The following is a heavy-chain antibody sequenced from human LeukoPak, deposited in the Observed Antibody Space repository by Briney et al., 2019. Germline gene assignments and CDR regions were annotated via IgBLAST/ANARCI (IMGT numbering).Heavy chain of an antibody. CDR2: IIPIFGTA. V-gene: IGHV1-69*13. J-gene: IGHJ6*02. CDR1: GGTFSSYA. CDR3: ARVRRTYDSSGYYYYYGMDV. D-gene: IGHD3-22*01. Sequence: ASVKVSCKASGGTFSSYAISWVRQAPGQGLEWMGGIIPIFGTANYAQKFQGRVTITADESTSTAYMELSSLRSEDTAVYYCARVRRTYDSSGYYYYYGMDVWGQGTTVTVSS.